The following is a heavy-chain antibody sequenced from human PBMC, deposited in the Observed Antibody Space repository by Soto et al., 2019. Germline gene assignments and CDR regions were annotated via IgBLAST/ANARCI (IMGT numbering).Heavy chain of an antibody. D-gene: IGHD2-15*01. CDR2: IIPVFGTA. V-gene: IGHV1-69*12. CDR3: ARGDATKIVMPTYYAMDV. Sequence: QVQLVQSGAEVKKPGSSVKVSCKASGGSLSNYGISWVRQAPGQGLEWMGGIIPVFGTANYAQKFQGRVTITADESKNIVYMDVTSLRSEDTAVYYCARGDATKIVMPTYYAMDVWGQGTTVTVSS. CDR1: GGSLSNYG. J-gene: IGHJ6*02.